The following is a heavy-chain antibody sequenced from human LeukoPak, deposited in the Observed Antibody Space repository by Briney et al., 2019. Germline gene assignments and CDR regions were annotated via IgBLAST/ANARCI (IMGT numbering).Heavy chain of an antibody. CDR1: GFTFSDYY. V-gene: IGHV3-7*01. J-gene: IGHJ4*02. D-gene: IGHD6-13*01. CDR2: IKQDGSEK. CDR3: ARDKDMRAAADPYYFDY. Sequence: GGSLRLSCAASGFTFSDYYMSWVRQAPGKGLEWVANIKQDGSEKYYVDSVKGRFTISRDNAKNSLYLQMNSLRAEDTAVYYCARDKDMRAAADPYYFDYWGQGTLVTVSS.